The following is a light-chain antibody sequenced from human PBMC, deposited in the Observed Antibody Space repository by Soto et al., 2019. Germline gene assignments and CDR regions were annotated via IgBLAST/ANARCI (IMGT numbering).Light chain of an antibody. CDR1: QAIRSD. Sequence: AVQMTQSPSSLSASVGDRVTITCRASQAIRSDLGWYQMKPGKVPKLLIYAASNLQSGVPPRFIGRGYGTDFTLTISSLQPEDFATYYCLQYYNYPRTFGQGTKVEI. J-gene: IGKJ1*01. CDR3: LQYYNYPRT. CDR2: AAS. V-gene: IGKV1-6*01.